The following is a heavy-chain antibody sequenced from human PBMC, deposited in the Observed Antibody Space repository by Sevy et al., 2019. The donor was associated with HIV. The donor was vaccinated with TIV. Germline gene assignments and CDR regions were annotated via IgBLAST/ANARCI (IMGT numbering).Heavy chain of an antibody. CDR2: ISSSSSTI. Sequence: GGSLRLSCAASGFTFSSYSMNWVRQAPGKGLEWVSYISSSSSTIYYADSVKARFTISRDNAKNSLYLQMNSLRADDTTVYYCATQLERRDYYYYGMDVWGQGTTVTVSS. J-gene: IGHJ6*02. V-gene: IGHV3-48*01. CDR3: ATQLERRDYYYYGMDV. CDR1: GFTFSSYS. D-gene: IGHD1-1*01.